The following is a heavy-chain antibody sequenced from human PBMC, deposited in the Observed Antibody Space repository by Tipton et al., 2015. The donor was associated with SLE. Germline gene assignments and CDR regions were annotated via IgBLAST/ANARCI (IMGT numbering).Heavy chain of an antibody. V-gene: IGHV4-61*09. Sequence: LRLSCTVSGGSISSGSYYWSWIRQPAGKGLEWVGYIYTSGSTNYNPSLKSRVTIPVDTSKNQFSLKLSSVTAADTAVYYCGRGSGRSGGKDYWGQGTLVTVSS. CDR1: GGSISSGSYY. CDR3: GRGSGRSGGKDY. CDR2: IYTSGST. J-gene: IGHJ4*02. D-gene: IGHD2-15*01.